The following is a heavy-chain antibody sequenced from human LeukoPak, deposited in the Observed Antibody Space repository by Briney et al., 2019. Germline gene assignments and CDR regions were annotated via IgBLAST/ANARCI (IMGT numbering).Heavy chain of an antibody. CDR2: INPDGTTT. V-gene: IGHV3-74*01. CDR3: VRIATVTTPDY. J-gene: IGHJ4*02. Sequence: GGSLRLSCAASGFTFSSYWMHWVRHPLGKGLVWVSRINPDGTTTNYADSAKGRFTISRDNAKNTLYLQMNSLTVEDTALYYCVRIATVTTPDYWGQGTLVTVSS. CDR1: GFTFSSYW. D-gene: IGHD4-17*01.